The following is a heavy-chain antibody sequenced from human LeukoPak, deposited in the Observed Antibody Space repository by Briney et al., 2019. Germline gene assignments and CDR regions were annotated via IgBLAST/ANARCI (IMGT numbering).Heavy chain of an antibody. D-gene: IGHD3-22*01. V-gene: IGHV5-51*01. CDR2: IYPGDSDT. Sequence: GESLKISCKGSGYSFTSYWIGWVRQMPGKGLEWMGIIYPGDSDTRYSPSFQGQVTISADKSISTAYLQWSSLKASDTAMYYCARQQYYYDSSGRQNYMDVWGKGTTVTISS. J-gene: IGHJ6*03. CDR1: GYSFTSYW. CDR3: ARQQYYYDSSGRQNYMDV.